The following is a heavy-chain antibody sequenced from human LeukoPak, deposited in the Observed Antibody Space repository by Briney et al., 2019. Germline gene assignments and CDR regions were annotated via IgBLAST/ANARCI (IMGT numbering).Heavy chain of an antibody. CDR3: AREKGGHTALDY. D-gene: IGHD5-18*01. V-gene: IGHV1-2*02. J-gene: IGHJ4*02. CDR1: GYTFTGYY. Sequence: ASVKVSCKASGYTFTGYYMHWVRQAPGQGLEWMGWINPNSGGTNYAQKFQGRVTMTRDTSISTAYMELSRLRSDDTAVYYCAREKGGHTALDYWGQGTLVIVSS. CDR2: INPNSGGT.